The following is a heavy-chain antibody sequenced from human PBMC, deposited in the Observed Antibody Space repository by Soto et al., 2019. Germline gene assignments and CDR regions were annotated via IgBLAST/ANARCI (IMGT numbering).Heavy chain of an antibody. CDR3: ARARPDWLLYYWFDP. CDR2: INHSGST. D-gene: IGHD3-9*01. V-gene: IGHV4-34*01. CDR1: GGSFSGYY. J-gene: IGHJ5*02. Sequence: PSETLSLTCAVYGGSFSGYYWSWIRQPPGKGLEWIGEINHSGSTNYNPSLKSRVTISVDTSKNQFSLKLSSVTAADTAVYYCARARPDWLLYYWFDPWGRGTLVTVSS.